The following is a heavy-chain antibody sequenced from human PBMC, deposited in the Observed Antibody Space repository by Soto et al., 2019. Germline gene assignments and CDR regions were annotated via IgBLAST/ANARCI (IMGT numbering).Heavy chain of an antibody. CDR1: GGSISSGGYS. V-gene: IGHV4-30-2*01. Sequence: PSETLSLTCAVSGGSISSGGYSWSWIRQPPGKGLEWIGYIYHSGSTYYNPSLKSRVTISVDTSKNQFSLKLSSVTAADTAVYYCARRGYFDWLFDYWGQGTLVTVSS. CDR2: IYHSGST. J-gene: IGHJ4*02. D-gene: IGHD3-9*01. CDR3: ARRGYFDWLFDY.